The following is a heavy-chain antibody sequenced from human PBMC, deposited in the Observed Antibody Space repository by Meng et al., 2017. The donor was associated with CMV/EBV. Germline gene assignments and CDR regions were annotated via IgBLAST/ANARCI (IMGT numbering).Heavy chain of an antibody. Sequence: QWGSVTLSPSETLSLSSAIDGRSFSGYHRSRIRQPPGRRLEWMWEITHSGGTNYNPTLQSRVTISVDTSKNQFSLKLSSVTASDTAVYYCARSLTYPVYWGQGTLVTVSS. CDR1: GRSFSGYH. CDR2: ITHSGGT. V-gene: IGHV4-34*01. D-gene: IGHD3-9*01. J-gene: IGHJ4*02. CDR3: ARSLTYPVY.